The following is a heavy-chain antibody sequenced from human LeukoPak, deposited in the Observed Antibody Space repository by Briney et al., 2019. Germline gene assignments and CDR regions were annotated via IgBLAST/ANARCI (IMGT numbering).Heavy chain of an antibody. D-gene: IGHD6-13*01. CDR2: IYPGDSDT. V-gene: IGHV5-51*01. J-gene: IGHJ1*01. Sequence: GESLKIYCKGSGYSFTSYWIGWVRQMPGKGLEWMGIIYPGDSDTRYTPSFQGQVTISADKSLTTAYLLWSSLKASDTAMYYCARGFGSTWLEYWGQDTLVTVSS. CDR3: ARGFGSTWLEY. CDR1: GYSFTSYW.